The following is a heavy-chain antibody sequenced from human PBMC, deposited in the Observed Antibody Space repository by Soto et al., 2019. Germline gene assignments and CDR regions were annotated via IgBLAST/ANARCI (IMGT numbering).Heavy chain of an antibody. D-gene: IGHD2-21*01. V-gene: IGHV1-69*01. CDR3: ARVGPPSPSVIWFFDL. CDR1: GGSFRTYA. J-gene: IGHJ2*01. Sequence: QGQLVQSGAEVKKPGSSVKVSCKASGGSFRTYAINWVRQAPGQGLEWMGGIIPMLAAPTYAQKFQGKLTITADESTNTVYMELSSLTSEVPAVYYCARVGPPSPSVIWFFDLWGRGTLVTVSS. CDR2: IIPMLAAP.